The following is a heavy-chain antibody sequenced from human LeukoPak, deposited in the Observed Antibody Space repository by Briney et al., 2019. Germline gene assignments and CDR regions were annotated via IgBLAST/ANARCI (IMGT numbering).Heavy chain of an antibody. D-gene: IGHD5-18*01. CDR1: GVSFSGYY. CDR3: ARGGYSYGQRY. V-gene: IGHV4-34*01. Sequence: PSETLSLTCAVYGVSFSGYYWSWIRQPPGKGLEWIGEINHSGSTNYNPSLKSRVTISVDTSKNRFSLKLSSVTAADTAVYYCARGGYSYGQRYWGQGTLVTVSS. J-gene: IGHJ4*02. CDR2: INHSGST.